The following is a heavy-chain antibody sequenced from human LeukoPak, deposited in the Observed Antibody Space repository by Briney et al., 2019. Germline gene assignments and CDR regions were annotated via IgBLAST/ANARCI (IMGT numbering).Heavy chain of an antibody. V-gene: IGHV4-59*12. J-gene: IGHJ3*02. CDR1: GGSISSYY. D-gene: IGHD2/OR15-2a*01. CDR3: ARGPYYADTPRAFDS. Sequence: SETLSLTCTVSGGSISSYYWSWIRQPPGKGLEWIGYIYYSGSTYYNPSLKSRVTISVDTSKNQCSLKLSSVTAADTAVYYCARGPYYADTPRAFDSWSQGTMVTVSS. CDR2: IYYSGST.